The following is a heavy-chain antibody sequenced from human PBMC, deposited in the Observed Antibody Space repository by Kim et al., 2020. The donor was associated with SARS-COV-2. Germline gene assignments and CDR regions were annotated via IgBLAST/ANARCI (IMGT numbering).Heavy chain of an antibody. D-gene: IGHD6-19*01. CDR2: TYHSGST. V-gene: IGHV4-4*02. J-gene: IGHJ6*02. CDR3: ARYRMAAVAGLYGMDV. CDR1: GGSISSSNW. Sequence: SETLSLTCAVSGGSISSSNWWSWVRQPPGKGLEWIGETYHSGSTNYNPSLKSRVTISVDKSKNQFSLKLSSVTAADTAVYYCARYRMAAVAGLYGMDVWGQGTTFTVSS.